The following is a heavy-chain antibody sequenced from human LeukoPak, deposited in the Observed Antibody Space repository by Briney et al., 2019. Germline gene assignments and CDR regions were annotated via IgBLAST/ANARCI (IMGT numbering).Heavy chain of an antibody. CDR3: ARGSISPKYYFDY. J-gene: IGHJ4*02. CDR2: TYYRSKWYN. CDR1: GDSVSSNSAA. D-gene: IGHD6-13*01. V-gene: IGHV6-1*01. Sequence: SQTLSLTCAISGDSVSSNSAAWSWIRQSPSRGLEWLGRTYYRSKWYNDYAVSVKSRITINPDTSKNQFSLQLNSVTPEDTAVYYCARGSISPKYYFDYWGQGTLVTVSS.